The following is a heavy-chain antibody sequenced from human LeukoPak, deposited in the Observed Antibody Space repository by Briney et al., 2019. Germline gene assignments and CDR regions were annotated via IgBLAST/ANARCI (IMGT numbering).Heavy chain of an antibody. J-gene: IGHJ4*02. CDR3: ARDYPPYTLWFGDSWYSDY. V-gene: IGHV3-11*01. D-gene: IGHD3-10*01. CDR2: ISSSGSTI. Sequence: PGGSLRLSCAASGFTLSDYYMSWIRQAPGKGLEWVSYISSSGSTIYYADSVKGRFTISRDNAKNSLYLQMNSLRAEDTAVYYCARDYPPYTLWFGDSWYSDYWGQGTLVTVSS. CDR1: GFTLSDYY.